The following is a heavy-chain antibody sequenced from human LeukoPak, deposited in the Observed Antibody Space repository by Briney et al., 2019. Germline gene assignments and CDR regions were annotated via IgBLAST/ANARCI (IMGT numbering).Heavy chain of an antibody. Sequence: ASVTVSFTASGYTFTVYYMHWVRQAPGQGLEWMGWINPNSGGTNYAQKFQGRVTMTRDTSISTAYMELSRLRSDDTAVYYCARGPRVETYYYDSSGYSFDPWGQGTLVTVSS. CDR1: GYTFTVYY. D-gene: IGHD3-22*01. CDR2: INPNSGGT. CDR3: ARGPRVETYYYDSSGYSFDP. J-gene: IGHJ5*02. V-gene: IGHV1-2*02.